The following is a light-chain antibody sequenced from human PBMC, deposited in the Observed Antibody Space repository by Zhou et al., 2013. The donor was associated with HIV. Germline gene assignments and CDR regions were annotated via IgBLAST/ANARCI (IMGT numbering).Light chain of an antibody. Sequence: DIQMTQSPSSLSASVGDRVTITCRASQSISNYLSWYQQKPGKAPNLLIYAASILRNGVPSRFSGSGSGTEFTLTISSLQPEDLATYYCQQSYSTSPITFGQGTRLGIK. CDR2: AAS. V-gene: IGKV1-39*01. CDR1: QSISNY. CDR3: QQSYSTSPIT. J-gene: IGKJ5*01.